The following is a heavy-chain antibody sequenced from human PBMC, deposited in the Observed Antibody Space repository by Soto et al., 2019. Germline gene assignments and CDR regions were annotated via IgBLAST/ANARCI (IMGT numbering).Heavy chain of an antibody. CDR2: ISYDGSNK. J-gene: IGHJ4*02. CDR1: GFTFSSYA. CDR3: ALGLAAAGTDIDY. D-gene: IGHD6-13*01. Sequence: GGSLRLSCAASGFTFSSYAMHWVRQAPGKGLEWVAVISYDGSNKYYADSVKGRYTISRDNSKNTLYLQMNSLRAEDTAVYYCALGLAAAGTDIDYWGQGTLVTVSS. V-gene: IGHV3-30-3*01.